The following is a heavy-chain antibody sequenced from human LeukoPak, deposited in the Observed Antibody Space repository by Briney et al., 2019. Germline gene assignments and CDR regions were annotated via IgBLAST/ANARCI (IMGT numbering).Heavy chain of an antibody. CDR2: IGIDSGNT. D-gene: IGHD2-2*01. Sequence: QAGGSLRLSCAASGFTFSDYSMNWVRQAPGKGLEWISYIGIDSGNTNYADSVKGRFTISGDKAKNSLYLQMNSLRVEDTAVYYCARDYQYAFDNWGQGTLVNVSS. V-gene: IGHV3-48*01. J-gene: IGHJ4*02. CDR1: GFTFSDYS. CDR3: ARDYQYAFDN.